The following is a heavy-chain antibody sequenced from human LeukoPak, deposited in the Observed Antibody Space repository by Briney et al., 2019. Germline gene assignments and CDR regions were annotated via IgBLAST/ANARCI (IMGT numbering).Heavy chain of an antibody. J-gene: IGHJ4*02. V-gene: IGHV4-39*07. D-gene: IGHD2-15*01. Sequence: PSQTLSLTCTVSGGSISSGSYYWSWLRQPKGKGLESFRKIYDTESTFYNPSLKSLATMSVDTTKNQYFLMLSSGTAADTAVYYCARRTEYSCDGGGCYDFDYWGRGRLVAVSS. CDR1: GGSISSGSYY. CDR2: IYDTEST. CDR3: ARRTEYSCDGGGCYDFDY.